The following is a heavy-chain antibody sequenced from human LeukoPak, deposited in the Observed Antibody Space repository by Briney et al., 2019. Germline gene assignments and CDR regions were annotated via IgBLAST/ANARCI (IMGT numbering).Heavy chain of an antibody. J-gene: IGHJ4*02. D-gene: IGHD6-6*01. Sequence: GGSLRLSCAASGFTSSSYGMHWVRQAPGKGLEWVAVISYDGSNKYYADSVKGRFTISRDNSKNTLYLQMNSLRAEDTAVYYCALTSSSKGGLDYWGQGTLVTVSS. V-gene: IGHV3-30*03. CDR3: ALTSSSKGGLDY. CDR1: GFTSSSYG. CDR2: ISYDGSNK.